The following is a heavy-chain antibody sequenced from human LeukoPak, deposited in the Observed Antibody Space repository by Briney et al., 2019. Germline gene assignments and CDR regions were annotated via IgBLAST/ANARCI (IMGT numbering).Heavy chain of an antibody. CDR1: GFTFSNYA. CDR2: LSGSGGVT. CDR3: AKDMGGPAYCGGDCYSRFFQH. J-gene: IGHJ1*01. V-gene: IGHV3-23*01. Sequence: GGSLRLSCAASGFTFSNYAMSWVRQVPGKGLDWVSALSGSGGVTYYTDSVKGRFTVSRDNSKNTLYLQMDSLRAEDTAVYYCAKDMGGPAYCGGDCYSRFFQHWGQGTLVTVS. D-gene: IGHD2-21*02.